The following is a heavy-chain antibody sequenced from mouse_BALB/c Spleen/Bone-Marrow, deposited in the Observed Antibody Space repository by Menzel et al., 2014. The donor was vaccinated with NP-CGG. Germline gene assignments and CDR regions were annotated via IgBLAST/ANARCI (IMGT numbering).Heavy chain of an antibody. Sequence: EVQLQQSGGGLVQPGGSLRLSCATSGFTFTDYYMSWVRQPPGKALEWLGFIRNKANGYTTEYSASVKGRFTISRDNSQSILYLQMNTLRAEDSATYYRARDDYYAMDYWGQGTSVTVSS. J-gene: IGHJ4*01. CDR2: IRNKANGYTT. CDR1: GFTFTDYY. V-gene: IGHV7-3*02. CDR3: ARDDYYAMDY.